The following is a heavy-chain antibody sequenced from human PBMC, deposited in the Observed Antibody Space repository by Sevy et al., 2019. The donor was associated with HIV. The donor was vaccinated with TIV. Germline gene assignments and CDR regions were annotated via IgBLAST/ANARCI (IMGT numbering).Heavy chain of an antibody. V-gene: IGHV3-23*01. CDR1: GFTFSSYA. CDR3: AIGSRSISFGGESSR. D-gene: IGHD3-16*01. J-gene: IGHJ4*02. Sequence: GGSLRLSCAASGFTFSSYAMSWVRQAPGKGLEWVSAISGSGGSTYYADSVKGRFTISRDNSKNMLYLQMNSLRAEDTAVYYCAIGSRSISFGGESSRWGQGTLVTVSS. CDR2: ISGSGGST.